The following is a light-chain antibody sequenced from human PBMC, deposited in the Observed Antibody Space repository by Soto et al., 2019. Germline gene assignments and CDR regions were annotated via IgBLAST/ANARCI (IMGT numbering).Light chain of an antibody. CDR2: GAF. V-gene: IGKV3-15*01. Sequence: MTQSPSSVSASVGDRVTITCRASQSISSYLNWYQHKPGQAPRLLIYGAFTGATGVPARFSGSGSGTEFTLTISSLQSEDFATYYCQQYNSWPRTFGQGTKVDI. CDR3: QQYNSWPRT. CDR1: QSISSY. J-gene: IGKJ1*01.